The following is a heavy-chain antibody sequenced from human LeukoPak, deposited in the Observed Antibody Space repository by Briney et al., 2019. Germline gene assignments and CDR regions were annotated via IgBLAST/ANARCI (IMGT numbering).Heavy chain of an antibody. V-gene: IGHV3-48*02. CDR1: GFTFSSYS. D-gene: IGHD1-26*01. CDR3: ARDRIVGANSGSFDY. Sequence: PGGSLRLSCAASGFTFSSYSMNWVRQAPGKGLEWVSYISSSSSTIYYADSVKGRFTISRDNAKNSLYLQMNSLRDEDTAVYYCARDRIVGANSGSFDYWGQGTLVTVSS. CDR2: ISSSSSTI. J-gene: IGHJ4*02.